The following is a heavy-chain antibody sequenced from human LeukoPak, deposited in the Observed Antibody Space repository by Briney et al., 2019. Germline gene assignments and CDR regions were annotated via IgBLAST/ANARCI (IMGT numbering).Heavy chain of an antibody. J-gene: IGHJ4*02. CDR3: ARDLNYFDSSGYPH. CDR1: GFTFSSYW. V-gene: IGHV3-74*01. Sequence: GGSLRLSCAASGFTFSSYWMHWVRQAPGKGLVWVSHISTDGSTTIYADSVKGRFTISRDNAKNTLYLQMNSLRAEDTAAYYCARDLNYFDSSGYPHWGQGTLVTVSS. D-gene: IGHD3-22*01. CDR2: ISTDGSTT.